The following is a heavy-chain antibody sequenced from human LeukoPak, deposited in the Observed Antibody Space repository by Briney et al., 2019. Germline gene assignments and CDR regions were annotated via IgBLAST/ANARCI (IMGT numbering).Heavy chain of an antibody. Sequence: PSETLSLTCAVYGGSFSGYYWSWIRQPPGKGLEWIGEINHSGSTNYNPSLKSRVTISVDTSKNQFSLKLSSVTAADTAVYYCARGLGFVGDFWSGYYHRHAFDIWDQGTMVTVSS. V-gene: IGHV4-34*01. CDR1: GGSFSGYY. D-gene: IGHD3-3*01. CDR2: INHSGST. J-gene: IGHJ3*02. CDR3: ARGLGFVGDFWSGYYHRHAFDI.